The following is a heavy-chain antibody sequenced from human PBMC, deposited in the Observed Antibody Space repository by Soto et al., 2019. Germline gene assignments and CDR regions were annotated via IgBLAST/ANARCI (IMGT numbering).Heavy chain of an antibody. CDR2: IVVGSGNT. CDR3: AADSSGYYSDNPLFDY. V-gene: IGHV1-58*01. J-gene: IGHJ4*02. CDR1: GFTFTSSA. D-gene: IGHD3-22*01. Sequence: ASVKVSCKASGFTFTSSAVQWVRQARGQRLEWIGWIVVGSGNTNYAQKFQERVTITRDMSTSTAYMELSSLRSEDTAVYYCAADSSGYYSDNPLFDYWGQGTLVTVS.